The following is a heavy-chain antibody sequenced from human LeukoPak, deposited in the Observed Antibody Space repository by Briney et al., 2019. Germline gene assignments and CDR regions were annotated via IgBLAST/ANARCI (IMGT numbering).Heavy chain of an antibody. V-gene: IGHV4-30-2*01. CDR3: ARAPYGYSYYYYRDV. CDR1: GGSISSGGYY. CDR2: IYHSGST. J-gene: IGHJ6*03. D-gene: IGHD3-16*01. Sequence: PSETLSLTCTVSGGSISSGGYYWSWIRQPPGKGLEWIGYIYHSGSTYYNPSLKSRVTISVDRSKNQFSLKLSSVTAADTAVYYCARAPYGYSYYYYRDVGGKGTTVPAPS.